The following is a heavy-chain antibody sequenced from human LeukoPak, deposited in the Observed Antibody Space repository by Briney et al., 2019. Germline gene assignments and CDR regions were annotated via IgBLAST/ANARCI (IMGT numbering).Heavy chain of an antibody. CDR3: ATQLELRIFDY. CDR1: GFTFSSYS. V-gene: IGHV3-48*01. Sequence: PGGSLRLSCAASGFTFSSYSMNWVRQAPVKGLEWVSYISSSSSTIYYADSVKGRFTISRDNAKNSLYLQMNSLRAEDTAVYYCATQLELRIFDYWGQGTLVTVSS. D-gene: IGHD1-7*01. CDR2: ISSSSSTI. J-gene: IGHJ4*02.